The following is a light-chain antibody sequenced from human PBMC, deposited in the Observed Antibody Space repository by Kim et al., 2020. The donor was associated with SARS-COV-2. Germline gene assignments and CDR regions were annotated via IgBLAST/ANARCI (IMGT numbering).Light chain of an antibody. CDR2: GNS. Sequence: GQRVTISCTGSSSNIGACYDVHWYQQLPGTAPKLLIYGNSNRPSGVPDRFSGSKSGTSASLAITGLQAEDEADYYCQSYDSSLRGVFGTGTKVTVL. CDR1: SSNIGACYD. V-gene: IGLV1-40*01. J-gene: IGLJ1*01. CDR3: QSYDSSLRGV.